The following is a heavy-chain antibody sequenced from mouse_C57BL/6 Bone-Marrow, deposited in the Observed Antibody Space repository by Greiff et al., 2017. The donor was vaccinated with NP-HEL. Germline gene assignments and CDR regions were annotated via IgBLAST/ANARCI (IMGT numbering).Heavy chain of an antibody. CDR3: ARRGVRRGSYYAMDY. CDR2: IYPRSGNT. V-gene: IGHV1-81*01. D-gene: IGHD2-14*01. CDR1: GYTFTSYG. Sequence: VMLVESGAELARPGASVKLSCKASGYTFTSYGISWVKQRTGQGLEWIGEIYPRSGNTYYNEKFKGKATLTADKSSSTAYMELRSLTSEDSAVYFCARRGVRRGSYYAMDYWGQGTSVTVSS. J-gene: IGHJ4*01.